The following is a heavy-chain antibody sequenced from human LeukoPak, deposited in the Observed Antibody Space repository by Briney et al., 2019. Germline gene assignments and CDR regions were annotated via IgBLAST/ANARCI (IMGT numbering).Heavy chain of an antibody. CDR2: ITNSGTTI. D-gene: IGHD3-9*01. J-gene: IGHJ1*01. V-gene: IGHV3-11*01. Sequence: GGSLRLSCTASGFTFTDYYMSWIRQAPGKGLEWVSYITNSGTTIYYADSVKGRFTISRDNAKNSLYLQMNSLRAEDTAVYYCARDGHYDILTGYFQDWGQGTLVTVSS. CDR3: ARDGHYDILTGYFQD. CDR1: GFTFTDYY.